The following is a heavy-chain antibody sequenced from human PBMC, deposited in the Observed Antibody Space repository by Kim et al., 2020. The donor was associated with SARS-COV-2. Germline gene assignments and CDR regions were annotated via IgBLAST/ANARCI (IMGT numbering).Heavy chain of an antibody. V-gene: IGHV3-13*01. Sequence: SVKGRFTISRENAKNSLYLQMNSLRAGDTAVYYCARGGGSYPYYYYGMDVWGQGTTVTVSS. J-gene: IGHJ6*02. CDR3: ARGGGSYPYYYYGMDV. D-gene: IGHD1-26*01.